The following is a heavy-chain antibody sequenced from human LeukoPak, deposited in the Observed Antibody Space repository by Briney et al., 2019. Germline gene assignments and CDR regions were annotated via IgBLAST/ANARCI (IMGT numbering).Heavy chain of an antibody. CDR2: ITPNSGRT. J-gene: IGHJ4*02. CDR3: ARTEEFDY. Sequence: VLEWMVRITPNSGRTNYAQKFQGRVTMTRDTSISTAYMELSRLRSDDTAVYYCARTEEFDYWGQGTLVTVSS. V-gene: IGHV1-2*06.